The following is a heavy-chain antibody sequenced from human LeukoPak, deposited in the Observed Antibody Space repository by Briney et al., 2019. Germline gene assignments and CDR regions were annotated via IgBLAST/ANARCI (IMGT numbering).Heavy chain of an antibody. CDR3: ARHQLLANYYYYYYMDV. Sequence: GGSLRLSCAASGFTFSNYWMNWVRQAPGKGLEWVANIKQDGSEEYYVDSVKGRFTISRDNAKNSLYLQMNSLRAEDTAVYYCARHQLLANYYYYYYMDVWGKGTTVTVSS. V-gene: IGHV3-7*01. D-gene: IGHD2-2*01. CDR2: IKQDGSEE. J-gene: IGHJ6*03. CDR1: GFTFSNYW.